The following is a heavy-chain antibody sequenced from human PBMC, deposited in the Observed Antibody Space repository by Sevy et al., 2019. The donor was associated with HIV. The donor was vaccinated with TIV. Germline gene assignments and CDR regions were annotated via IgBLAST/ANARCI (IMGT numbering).Heavy chain of an antibody. CDR2: IYYSGRT. D-gene: IGHD3-22*01. CDR1: GDSITRSNYY. V-gene: IGHV4-39*01. J-gene: IGHJ4*02. CDR3: ARYPADQYDRTGYNTRGGYFDS. Sequence: SLTLSLTCTVSGDSITRSNYYWAWIRQPPGRGLEWIGSIYYSGRTYYNPSLKSRVTFSVDTSRNRFSLRLSSVTAADTALYYCARYPADQYDRTGYNTRGGYFDSWGQGTLVTVSS.